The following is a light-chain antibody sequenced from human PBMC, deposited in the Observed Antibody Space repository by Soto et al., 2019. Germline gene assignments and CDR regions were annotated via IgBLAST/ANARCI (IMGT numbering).Light chain of an antibody. V-gene: IGLV2-14*01. CDR2: EVS. J-gene: IGLJ3*02. CDR3: SSYTTSNTLV. CDR1: SSDVGAYNY. Sequence: HSALTQPAFVSGSPGQSITISCTGTSSDVGAYNYVSWYQQHPGKAPKLMIYEVSHRPSGVSNRFSGSKSGNTASLTISGLQAEDEADYFCSSYTTSNTLVFGGGTKLTVL.